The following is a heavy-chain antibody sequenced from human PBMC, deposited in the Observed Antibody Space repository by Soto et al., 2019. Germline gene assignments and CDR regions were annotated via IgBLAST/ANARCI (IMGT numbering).Heavy chain of an antibody. CDR2: IYYSGST. CDR1: GGSISSSSYY. CDR3: ARPRRGSYYFDY. V-gene: IGHV4-39*01. Sequence: QLQLQESGPGLVKPSETLSLTCTVSGGSISSSSYYWGWIRQPPGKGLEWIGSIYYSGSTYYNPSLKSRVTISVDTSKNQFSLKLSSVTAADTAVYYCARPRRGSYYFDYWGQGTLVTVSS. J-gene: IGHJ4*02. D-gene: IGHD1-26*01.